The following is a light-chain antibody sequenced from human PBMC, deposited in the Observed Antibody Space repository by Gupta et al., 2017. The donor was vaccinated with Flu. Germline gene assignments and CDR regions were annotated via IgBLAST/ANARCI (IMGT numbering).Light chain of an antibody. CDR3: QQDNGYSWA. CDR2: KAS. J-gene: IGKJ1*01. CDR1: QSISSW. Sequence: PSTLSASVGDRVTITCRASQSISSWLAWYQQKPGKAPKLLIYKASSLESGVPSRFSGSGSGTEFTLTISSLHPDDFATYYCQQDNGYSWAFGQGTKVEIK. V-gene: IGKV1-5*03.